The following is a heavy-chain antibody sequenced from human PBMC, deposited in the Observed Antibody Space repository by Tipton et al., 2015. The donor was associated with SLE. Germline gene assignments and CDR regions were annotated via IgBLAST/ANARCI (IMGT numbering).Heavy chain of an antibody. CDR3: ARGLGKWYFDL. CDR1: EFTFSSYT. J-gene: IGHJ2*01. D-gene: IGHD3-16*01. CDR2: ITYDGSDN. Sequence: SLRLSCAASEFTFSSYTMNWVRQAPGKGLEWVASITYDGSDNDYADSVKGRFTISRDNSKKTLYLQMNSLRVEDTAVYYCARGLGKWYFDLWGRGTLVTVSS. V-gene: IGHV3-30*03.